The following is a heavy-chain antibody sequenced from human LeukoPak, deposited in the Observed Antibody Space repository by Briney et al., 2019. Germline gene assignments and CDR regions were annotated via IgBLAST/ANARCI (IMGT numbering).Heavy chain of an antibody. D-gene: IGHD3-22*01. CDR2: ISAIGRST. CDR1: GFTFSSYA. J-gene: IGHJ4*01. CDR3: AKRLYYYDTSGPFDY. Sequence: GGSLRLSCSASGFTFSSYAMHWVRQAPGKGLEYVSGISAIGRSTYYADSVKGRFTISRDNSKNTLYLQMSSLRTEDTAVYYCAKRLYYYDTSGPFDYWGQGTLVTVSS. V-gene: IGHV3-64D*09.